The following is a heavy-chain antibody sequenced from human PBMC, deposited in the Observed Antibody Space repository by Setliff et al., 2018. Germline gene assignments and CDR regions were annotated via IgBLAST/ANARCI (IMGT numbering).Heavy chain of an antibody. D-gene: IGHD2-21*02. J-gene: IGHJ6*02. CDR2: IWNDGSTK. CDR3: ARNWATAQHYYYGMDV. V-gene: IGHV3-33*01. CDR1: GFTFSNYG. Sequence: PGGSLRLSCAASGFTFSNYGMHWVRQAPGKGLEWVALIWNDGSTKFYGDSVKGRFTISRDNSKNTLYLQMDTLRAEDTAVYYCARNWATAQHYYYGMDVWGQGTTVTVSS.